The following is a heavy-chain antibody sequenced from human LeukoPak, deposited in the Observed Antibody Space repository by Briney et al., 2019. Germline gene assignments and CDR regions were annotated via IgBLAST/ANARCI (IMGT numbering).Heavy chain of an antibody. Sequence: GGSLRLSCAASGLTFSRYWMHWVRKAPGKGLVWVSRIKTDGTYTSYADSVKGRFTISRDNAKSTLYLQMNALRGEDTAVYYCASEEGGLDVWGQGTTVTVSS. V-gene: IGHV3-74*01. CDR2: IKTDGTYT. CDR1: GLTFSRYW. J-gene: IGHJ6*02. CDR3: ASEEGGLDV.